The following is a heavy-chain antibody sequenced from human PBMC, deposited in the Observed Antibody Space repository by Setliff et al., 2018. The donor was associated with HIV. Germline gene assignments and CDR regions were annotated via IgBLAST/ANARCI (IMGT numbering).Heavy chain of an antibody. CDR2: IYYTGNT. CDR1: GGSISSSNW. J-gene: IGHJ3*01. Sequence: SETLSLTCAVSGGSISSSNWWSWVRQPPGKGLEWIGGIYYTGNTNYNPSLKSRVSISLDKSKNQFSLKLNSVTAADTAMYYCARRGDSSGYYDAFDVWGQGTKVTVSS. D-gene: IGHD3-22*01. V-gene: IGHV4-4*02. CDR3: ARRGDSSGYYDAFDV.